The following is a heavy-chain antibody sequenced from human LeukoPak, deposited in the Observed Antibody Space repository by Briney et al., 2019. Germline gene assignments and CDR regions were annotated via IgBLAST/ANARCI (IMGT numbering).Heavy chain of an antibody. D-gene: IGHD3-10*01. Sequence: GGSLRLSCAASGFIFSNFWMHWVRQVPGKGLVWVSHINSDGRTTDYADSVRGRFTTSRDNAKNTLYLQMNRLTVEDTAVYYCGRGMRDYYGLDYWGQGFLVTVSS. CDR2: INSDGRTT. CDR1: GFIFSNFW. J-gene: IGHJ4*02. V-gene: IGHV3-74*01. CDR3: GRGMRDYYGLDY.